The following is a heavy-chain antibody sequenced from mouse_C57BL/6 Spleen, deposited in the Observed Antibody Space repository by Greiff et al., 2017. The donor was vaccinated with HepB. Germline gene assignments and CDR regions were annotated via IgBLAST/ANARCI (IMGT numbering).Heavy chain of an antibody. D-gene: IGHD4-1*01. Sequence: VQLQQSGAELVRPGASVTLSCKASGYTFTDYEMHWVKQTPVHGLEWIGAIDPETGGTAYNQKFKGKAILTADKSSSTAYMELRSLTSEDSAVYYCTRSPSNWDFDYWGQGTTLTVSS. CDR1: GYTFTDYE. CDR2: IDPETGGT. J-gene: IGHJ2*01. CDR3: TRSPSNWDFDY. V-gene: IGHV1-15*01.